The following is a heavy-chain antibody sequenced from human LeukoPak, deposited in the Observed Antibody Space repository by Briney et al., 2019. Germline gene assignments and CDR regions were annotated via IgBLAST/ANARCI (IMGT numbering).Heavy chain of an antibody. CDR3: ARGRRDYYDPLDY. Sequence: GGSLRLSCAASGFTFSSYEMNWVRQAPGKGLEWVSSIRGSTSDVYYADSVKGRFTISRDNAKKSLYLQMNSLRAEDTAVYYCARGRRDYYDPLDYWGQGSLVIVSS. CDR1: GFTFSSYE. V-gene: IGHV3-21*01. J-gene: IGHJ4*02. D-gene: IGHD3-22*01. CDR2: IRGSTSDV.